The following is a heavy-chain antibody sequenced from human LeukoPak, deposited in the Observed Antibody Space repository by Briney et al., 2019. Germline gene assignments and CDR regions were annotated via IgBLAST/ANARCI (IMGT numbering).Heavy chain of an antibody. D-gene: IGHD3-22*01. CDR2: INPSGGDT. Sequence: ASVKVFCKGSGYIFTSYYIHWVRQAPGQGVEWMGIINPSGGDTSYAQKFQGRVTMTRDTSTSTVYMELSSLRSEDTAVYYCARDYYRFDYWGQGTLVTVSS. V-gene: IGHV1-46*01. CDR1: GYIFTSYY. J-gene: IGHJ4*02. CDR3: ARDYYRFDY.